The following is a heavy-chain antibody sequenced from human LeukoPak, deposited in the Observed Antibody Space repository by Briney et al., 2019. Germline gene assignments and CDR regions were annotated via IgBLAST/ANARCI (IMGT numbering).Heavy chain of an antibody. CDR2: IRDSGAET. V-gene: IGHV3-23*01. CDR3: AKERYISGWSDSFDY. CDR1: GFTFSTYG. J-gene: IGHJ4*02. Sequence: PRGSLRLSCAASGFTFSTYGMSWVRQAPGKGLEWVSSIRDSGAETYYADSVRGRFTISRDNSKNTLYLQMNSLRAEDTAVYYCAKERYISGWSDSFDYWGQGTLVTVSS. D-gene: IGHD6-19*01.